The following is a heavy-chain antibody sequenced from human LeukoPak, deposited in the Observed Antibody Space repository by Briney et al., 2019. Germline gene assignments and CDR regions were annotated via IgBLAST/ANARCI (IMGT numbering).Heavy chain of an antibody. V-gene: IGHV3-7*04. CDR1: GFTFSIYW. CDR3: ARGKLGFEY. Sequence: VQPGGSLTLSCAASGFTFSIYWMSWVREAPGKGLEWVANIKQDGSEKYYVDSVKGRFTISRDNAKNSVYLQMNSLRADDTAVYYCARGKLGFEYWGQGTLVIVSS. J-gene: IGHJ4*02. CDR2: IKQDGSEK.